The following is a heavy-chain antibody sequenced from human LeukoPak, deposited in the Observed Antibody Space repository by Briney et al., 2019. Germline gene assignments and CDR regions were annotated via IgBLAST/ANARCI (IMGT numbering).Heavy chain of an antibody. Sequence: SETLSLTCTVSGGSISRSRDYWGWIRQPPGKGLEWIGYIYYSGSTNYNPSLKSRVTISVDTSKNQFSLKLSSVTAADTAVYYCARESTDAFDIWGQGTMVTVSS. CDR2: IYYSGST. J-gene: IGHJ3*02. CDR3: ARESTDAFDI. V-gene: IGHV4-61*01. CDR1: GGSISRSRDY.